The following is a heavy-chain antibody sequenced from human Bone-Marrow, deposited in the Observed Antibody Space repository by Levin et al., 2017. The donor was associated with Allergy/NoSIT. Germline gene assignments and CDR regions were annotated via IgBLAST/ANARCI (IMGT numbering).Heavy chain of an antibody. CDR2: IYYSGST. CDR3: ARHRTQHYDFWSGYPDY. D-gene: IGHD3-3*01. CDR1: GGSISTSSYY. J-gene: IGHJ4*02. Sequence: PSETLSLTCTVSGGSISTSSYYWGWIRQPPGTGLEWIGSIYYSGSTYYNPSLKSRITISADTSKNQFSLKLTSVTAADTAVYYCARHRTQHYDFWSGYPDYWGQGTLVTVSS. V-gene: IGHV4-39*01.